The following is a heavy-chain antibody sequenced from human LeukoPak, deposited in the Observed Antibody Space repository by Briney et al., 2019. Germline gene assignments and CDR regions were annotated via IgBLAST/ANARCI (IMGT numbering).Heavy chain of an antibody. CDR3: VRESSGWDLNFFDN. Sequence: SETLSPTCTVSGDSFTSVTDYWAWIRQPPGKGLEWIGNIHSSGNTNYNPSLKSRVTLSEDTSTNQFFLKVIFVTTADTAVYYCVRESSGWDLNFFDNWGQGTLVTVSS. J-gene: IGHJ4*02. CDR1: GDSFTSVTDY. D-gene: IGHD6-19*01. CDR2: IHSSGNT. V-gene: IGHV4-61*01.